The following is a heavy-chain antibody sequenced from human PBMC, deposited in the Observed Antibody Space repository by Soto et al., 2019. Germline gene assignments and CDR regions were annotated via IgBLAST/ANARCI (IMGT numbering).Heavy chain of an antibody. CDR1: GFTFSSYG. CDR3: ASYVDIVATGVINCAY. D-gene: IGHD5-12*01. J-gene: IGHJ4*02. V-gene: IGHV3-30*03. Sequence: QVQLVESGGGVVQPGRSLRLSCAASGFTFSSYGMHWVRQAPGKGLEWVAVISYDGSNKYYADSVKGRFTISRDNSKKALYLQMNSLRAEDTAVYYCASYVDIVATGVINCAYWGQGTLVTVSS. CDR2: ISYDGSNK.